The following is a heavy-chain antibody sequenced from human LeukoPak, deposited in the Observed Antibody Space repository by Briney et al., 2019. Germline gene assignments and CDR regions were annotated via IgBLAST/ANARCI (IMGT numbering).Heavy chain of an antibody. CDR2: IYSGGST. J-gene: IGHJ4*02. CDR1: GFTVSSNY. Sequence: GSLRLSCAASGFTVSSNYMSWVRQAPGKGLESVSVIYSGGSTYYADSVKGRFTISRDNSKNTLYLQMNSLRAEDTAVYYCARDLTGAAGTGTFDYWGQGTLVTVSS. V-gene: IGHV3-66*01. D-gene: IGHD6-13*01. CDR3: ARDLTGAAGTGTFDY.